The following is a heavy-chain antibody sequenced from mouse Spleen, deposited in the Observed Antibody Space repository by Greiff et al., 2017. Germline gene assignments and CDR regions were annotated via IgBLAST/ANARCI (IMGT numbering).Heavy chain of an antibody. D-gene: IGHD1-1*01. CDR1: GYTFTSYW. Sequence: QVQLKQPGAELVMPGASVKLSCKASGYTFTSYWMHWVKQRPGQGLEWIGEIDPSDSYTNYNQKFKGKATLTVDKSSSTAYMQLSSLTSEDSAVYYCARRRTVVADFDYWGQGTTLTVSS. CDR3: ARRRTVVADFDY. CDR2: IDPSDSYT. J-gene: IGHJ2*01. V-gene: IGHV1-69*01.